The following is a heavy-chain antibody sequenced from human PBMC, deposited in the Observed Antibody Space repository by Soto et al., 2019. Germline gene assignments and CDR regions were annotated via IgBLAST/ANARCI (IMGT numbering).Heavy chain of an antibody. D-gene: IGHD4-17*01. CDR3: ARGVTVTPYNWFDP. CDR1: GYTFTSYD. Sequence: RASVKVSCKASGYTFTSYDINWVRQATGQGLEWMGWMNPNSGNTGYAQKFQGRVTMTRNTSISTAYMELSSLRSEDTAVYYCARGVTVTPYNWFDPWGQGTLVTVSS. J-gene: IGHJ5*02. V-gene: IGHV1-8*01. CDR2: MNPNSGNT.